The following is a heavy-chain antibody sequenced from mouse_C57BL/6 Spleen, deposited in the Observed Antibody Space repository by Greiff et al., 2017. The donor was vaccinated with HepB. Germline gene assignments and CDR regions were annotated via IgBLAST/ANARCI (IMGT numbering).Heavy chain of an antibody. Sequence: QVQLQQPGAELVMPGASVKLSCKASGYTFTSYWMPWVKQRPGQGLEWIGEIDPSDSYTNYNQKFKGKSTLTVDKSSSTAYMQLSSLTSEDSAVYYCAKYGSSYGAMDYWGQGTSVTVSS. CDR1: GYTFTSYW. CDR2: IDPSDSYT. V-gene: IGHV1-69*01. D-gene: IGHD1-1*01. J-gene: IGHJ4*01. CDR3: AKYGSSYGAMDY.